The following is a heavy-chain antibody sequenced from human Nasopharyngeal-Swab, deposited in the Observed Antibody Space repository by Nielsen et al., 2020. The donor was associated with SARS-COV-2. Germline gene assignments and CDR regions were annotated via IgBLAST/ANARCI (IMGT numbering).Heavy chain of an antibody. D-gene: IGHD2-21*02. CDR3: AREDRWVTGSII. CDR2: IYYSGST. CDR1: GGSISSGGYY. V-gene: IGHV4-31*03. J-gene: IGHJ4*02. Sequence: SETLSLTCTVSGGSISSGGYYWSWIRQHPGKGLEWIGYIYYSGSTYYNPSLKSRVTTSVDTSKNQFSLKLSSVTAADTAVYYCAREDRWVTGSIIWGQGTLVTVSS.